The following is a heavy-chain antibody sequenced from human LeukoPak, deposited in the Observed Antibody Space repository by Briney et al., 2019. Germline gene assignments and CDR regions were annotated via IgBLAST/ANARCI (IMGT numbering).Heavy chain of an antibody. D-gene: IGHD1-1*01. CDR1: GFTVSSNY. Sequence: PGGSLRLSCAASGFTVSSNYMSWVRQAPGKGLEWVSVTYSGGSTYYADSVKGRFTISRDNSKNTLYLQMNSLRAEDTAVYYCARDLSNSGYFDYWGQGTLVTVSS. J-gene: IGHJ4*02. CDR2: TYSGGST. V-gene: IGHV3-53*01. CDR3: ARDLSNSGYFDY.